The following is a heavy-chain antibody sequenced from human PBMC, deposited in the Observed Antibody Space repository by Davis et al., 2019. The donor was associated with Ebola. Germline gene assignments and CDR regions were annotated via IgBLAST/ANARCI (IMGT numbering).Heavy chain of an antibody. D-gene: IGHD2-2*03. CDR3: ARRPFGYCSRTSCYGGLASFDV. CDR1: GYSFTSYW. CDR2: FYPGDSDT. J-gene: IGHJ3*01. V-gene: IGHV5-51*01. Sequence: GESLKISCKGSGYSFTSYWIGWVRQMPGKGLEWMGIFYPGDSDTRYSPSFQGQVTISADKSTSTAYLMWSSLKASDTAMYYCARRPFGYCSRTSCYGGLASFDVWGQGTMITVSS.